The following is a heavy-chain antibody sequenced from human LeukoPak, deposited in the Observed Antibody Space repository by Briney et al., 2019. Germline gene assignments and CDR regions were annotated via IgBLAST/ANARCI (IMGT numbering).Heavy chain of an antibody. CDR3: AREDDAFDI. Sequence: GSVKVSCKAPGYTFTGYYMHWVRQAPGQGLEWMGRINPNSGGTSYAQKFQGRVTMTGDTSISTAYMELSRLRSDDTAVYYCAREDDAFDIWGQGTMVTVSS. J-gene: IGHJ3*02. CDR2: INPNSGGT. V-gene: IGHV1-2*06. CDR1: GYTFTGYY.